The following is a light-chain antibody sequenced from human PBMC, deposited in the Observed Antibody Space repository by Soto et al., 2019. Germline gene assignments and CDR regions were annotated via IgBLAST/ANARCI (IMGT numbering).Light chain of an antibody. Sequence: QSALTQPASVSGSLGQSITISCTGTSSDVGSYNRVSWYQQPPGTAPKVMIYEVSNRPSGVPDRFSGSKSGNTASLTISGLQAEDEADYYCSLYTSSSTYVFGTGTKLTVL. CDR1: SSDVGSYNR. CDR3: SLYTSSSTYV. V-gene: IGLV2-18*01. CDR2: EVS. J-gene: IGLJ1*01.